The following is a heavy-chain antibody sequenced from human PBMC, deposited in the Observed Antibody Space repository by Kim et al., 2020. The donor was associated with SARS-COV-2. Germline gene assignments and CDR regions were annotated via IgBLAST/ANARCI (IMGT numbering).Heavy chain of an antibody. Sequence: SVKVSCKASGGTFSSYAISWVRQAPGQGLEWMGRIIPILGIANYAQKFQGRVTITADKSTSTAYMELSSLRSEDTAVYYCARGTMIVGRAWFDPWGQGTLVTVSS. D-gene: IGHD3-22*01. CDR2: IIPILGIA. V-gene: IGHV1-69*04. J-gene: IGHJ5*02. CDR3: ARGTMIVGRAWFDP. CDR1: GGTFSSYA.